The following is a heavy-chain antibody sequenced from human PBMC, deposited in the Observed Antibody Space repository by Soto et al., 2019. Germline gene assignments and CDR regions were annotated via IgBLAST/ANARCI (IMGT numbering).Heavy chain of an antibody. D-gene: IGHD2-15*01. CDR1: GGTFSSYA. Sequence: GASVKVSCKASGGTFSSYAISWVRQAPGQGLEWMGGIIPIFGTANYAQKFQGRVTITADKSTSTAYMELSSLRSEDTAVYYCARDYCSGGSCYSWFDPWGQGTLVTVSS. CDR2: IIPIFGTA. CDR3: ARDYCSGGSCYSWFDP. V-gene: IGHV1-69*06. J-gene: IGHJ5*02.